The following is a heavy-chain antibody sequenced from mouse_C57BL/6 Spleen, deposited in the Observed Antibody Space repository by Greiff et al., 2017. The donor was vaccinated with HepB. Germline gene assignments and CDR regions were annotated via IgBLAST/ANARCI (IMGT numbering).Heavy chain of an antibody. CDR2: ISYDGSN. V-gene: IGHV3-6*01. Sequence: VQLKESGPGLVKPSQSLSLTCSVTGYSITSGYYWNWIRQFPGNKLEWMGYISYDGSNNYNPSLKNRISITRDTSKNQFFLKLNSVTTEETATYYCARVPWDWGQGTTLTVSS. D-gene: IGHD4-1*01. J-gene: IGHJ2*01. CDR3: ARVPWD. CDR1: GYSITSGYY.